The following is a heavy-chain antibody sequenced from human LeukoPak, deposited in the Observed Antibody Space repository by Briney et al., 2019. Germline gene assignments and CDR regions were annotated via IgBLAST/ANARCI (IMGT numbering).Heavy chain of an antibody. CDR2: IYYSGST. CDR1: GGSISGYY. Sequence: KPSETLSLTCTVSGGSISGYYWTWIRQPPGKGLEWIGYIYYSGSTNYHPSLKSRVTLSVDTSKKQFSLKLSSVTAADTAVYYCARGLLVGNTGYYFDYWGQGTLVTVSS. V-gene: IGHV4-59*01. D-gene: IGHD1-26*01. J-gene: IGHJ4*02. CDR3: ARGLLVGNTGYYFDY.